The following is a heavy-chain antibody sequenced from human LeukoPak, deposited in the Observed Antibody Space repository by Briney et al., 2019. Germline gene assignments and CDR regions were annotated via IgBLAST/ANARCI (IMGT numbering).Heavy chain of an antibody. V-gene: IGHV1-69*02. D-gene: IGHD5-24*01. CDR2: IIPILGIA. J-gene: IGHJ3*02. CDR1: GGTFSSYT. Sequence: SVKVSCKASGGTFSSYTISWVRQAPGQGLEWMGRIIPILGIANYAQKIQGRVTITADKSTSTAYMELSSLRSEDTAVYYCALEGMATLDAFDIWGQGTMVTVSS. CDR3: ALEGMATLDAFDI.